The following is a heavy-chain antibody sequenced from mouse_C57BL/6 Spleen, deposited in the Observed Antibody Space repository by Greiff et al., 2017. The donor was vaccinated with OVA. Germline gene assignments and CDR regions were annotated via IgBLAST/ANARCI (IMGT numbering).Heavy chain of an antibody. CDR3: TGSSSYYFDY. Sequence: EVQLQQSGGGLVQPGGSMKLSCAASGFTFSDAWMDWVRQSPEKGLEWVAEIRNKANNHATYYAESVKGRFTISRDDSKSSVYLQMNSLRAEDTGIYYCTGSSSYYFDYWGQGTTLTVSS. V-gene: IGHV6-6*01. CDR1: GFTFSDAW. D-gene: IGHD1-1*01. CDR2: IRNKANNHAT. J-gene: IGHJ2*01.